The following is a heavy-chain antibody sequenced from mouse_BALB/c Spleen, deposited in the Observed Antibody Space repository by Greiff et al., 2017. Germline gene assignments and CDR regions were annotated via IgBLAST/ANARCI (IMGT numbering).Heavy chain of an antibody. CDR3: AREGGDDGACFAY. J-gene: IGHJ3*01. V-gene: IGHV5-6-5*01. CDR1: GFTFSSYA. D-gene: IGHD2-2*01. Sequence: DVMLVESGGGLVKPGGSLKLSCAASGFTFSSYAMSWVRQTPEKRLEWVASISSGGSTYYPDSVKGRFTISRDNARNILYLQMSSLRSEDTAMYYCAREGGDDGACFAYWGQGSLVTVSA. CDR2: ISSGGST.